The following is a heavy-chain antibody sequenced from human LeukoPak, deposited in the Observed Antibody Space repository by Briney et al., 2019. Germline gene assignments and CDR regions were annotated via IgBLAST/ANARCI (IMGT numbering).Heavy chain of an antibody. CDR1: GYTFTSYG. J-gene: IGHJ6*02. CDR3: ARDQGLTAPPPYGMDV. V-gene: IGHV1-69*04. CDR2: IIPILNIT. D-gene: IGHD6-19*01. Sequence: SVKVSCKASGYTFTSYGISWVRQAPGQGLEWMGRIIPILNITNYAQKFQGRVTISADTSTSTAYMELSGLRSDEAAVYYCARDQGLTAPPPYGMDVWGQGTTVTVSS.